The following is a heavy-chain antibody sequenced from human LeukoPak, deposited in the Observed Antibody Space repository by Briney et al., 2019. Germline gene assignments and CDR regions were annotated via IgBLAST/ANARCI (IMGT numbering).Heavy chain of an antibody. CDR2: ISSRNTSI. Sequence: GGSLRLSCAASGFSLSSYSFNWVRQAPGKGLEWVSYISSRNTSIYYSDSVKGRFTISRDNARNSLYLQMNSLRAEDTAVYYCAKDRVSIFSPPDAFDIWGQGTMVTVSS. V-gene: IGHV3-48*01. CDR3: AKDRVSIFSPPDAFDI. D-gene: IGHD3-9*01. CDR1: GFSLSSYS. J-gene: IGHJ3*02.